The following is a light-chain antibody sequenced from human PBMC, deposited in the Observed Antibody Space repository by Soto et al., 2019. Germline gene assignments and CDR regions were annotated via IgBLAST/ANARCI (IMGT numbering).Light chain of an antibody. CDR1: QSISSY. J-gene: IGKJ2*01. CDR2: AAS. V-gene: IGKV1-39*01. Sequence: DIQMTQSPSSLSASVGDRVTITCRAIQSISSYLNWYQQKPGEAPKILIYAASTLQSGVPSRFSGRGSGPDFSLTISSLQPEDFATYYCQQTFSAPVTFGHGTRLEIK. CDR3: QQTFSAPVT.